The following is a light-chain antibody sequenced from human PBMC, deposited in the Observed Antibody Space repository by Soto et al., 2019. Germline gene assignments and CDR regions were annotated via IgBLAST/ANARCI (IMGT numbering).Light chain of an antibody. Sequence: IVVTNCAPTLPVSPGERATLSCRAGQHIXTNLGWYEQKPGQAPRILXYGASTGATGLPARFSGSGSGTEFTPTINSLQAEDCAVYYCQQYYNGTRTFGQGTRLEI. CDR1: QHIXTN. V-gene: IGKV3D-15*01. CDR2: GAS. J-gene: IGKJ5*01. CDR3: QQYYNGTRT.